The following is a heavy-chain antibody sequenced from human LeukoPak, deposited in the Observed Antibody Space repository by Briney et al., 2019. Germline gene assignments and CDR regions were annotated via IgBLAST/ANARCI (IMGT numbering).Heavy chain of an antibody. J-gene: IGHJ3*02. Sequence: ASVKVSCKASGYTFTGYYMHWVRQAPGQGLEWMGIINPSGGSTSYAQKFQGRVTMTRDTSISTAYMELSRLRSDDTAVYYCARDWGHSDAFDIWGQGTMVTVSS. D-gene: IGHD3-16*01. CDR3: ARDWGHSDAFDI. CDR1: GYTFTGYY. V-gene: IGHV1-2*02. CDR2: INPSGGST.